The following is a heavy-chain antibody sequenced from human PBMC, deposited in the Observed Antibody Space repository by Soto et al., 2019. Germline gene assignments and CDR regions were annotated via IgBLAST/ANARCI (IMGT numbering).Heavy chain of an antibody. D-gene: IGHD4-17*01. J-gene: IGHJ4*02. CDR3: ARKNYGDYPTDD. V-gene: IGHV2-5*02. CDR1: GFSLSTNGVG. Sequence: QIPLKESGPTLVNPTQTLSLTCTFSGFSLSTNGVGVGWIRQPPGKALEWLAVIYWDDAKHYSPSLKSRLTIPKDTFKNQVVLTMTNMDPVDTATYYCARKNYGDYPTDDWGQGTLVTVSS. CDR2: IYWDDAK.